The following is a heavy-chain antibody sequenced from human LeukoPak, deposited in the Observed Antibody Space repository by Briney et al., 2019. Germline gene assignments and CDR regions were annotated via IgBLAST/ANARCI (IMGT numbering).Heavy chain of an antibody. CDR1: GFTFSSYW. CDR3: ARDPPGYAFDM. CDR2: INSDGSST. Sequence: PGGSLRLSCAASGFTFSSYWMHWVRQGPGQGPVWVSRINSDGSSTSYADSVKGRFTISRDNAKNTLYLQMNSLRAEDTAVYYCARDPPGYAFDMWGQGTMVTVSS. V-gene: IGHV3-74*01. J-gene: IGHJ3*02.